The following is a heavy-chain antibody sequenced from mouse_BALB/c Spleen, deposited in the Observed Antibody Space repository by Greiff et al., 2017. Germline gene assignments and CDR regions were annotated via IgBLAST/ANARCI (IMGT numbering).Heavy chain of an antibody. CDR2: ILPGSGST. CDR1: GYTFSSYW. D-gene: IGHD2-4*01. CDR3: ARGDYDYAMDY. V-gene: IGHV1-9*01. Sequence: VQLQQSGAELMKPGASVKISCKATGYTFSSYWIEWVKQRPGHSLEWIGEILPGSGSTNYNEKFKGKATFTADTSSNTAYMQLSSLTSEDSAVYYCARGDYDYAMDYWGQGTSVTVSS. J-gene: IGHJ4*01.